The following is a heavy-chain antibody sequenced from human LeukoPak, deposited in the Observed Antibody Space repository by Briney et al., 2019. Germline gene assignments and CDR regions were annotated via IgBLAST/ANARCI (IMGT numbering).Heavy chain of an antibody. D-gene: IGHD3-10*01. CDR1: GFTFSSYG. CDR3: AKGNYYGSGSSFDY. V-gene: IGHV3-23*01. CDR2: ISGSGGST. J-gene: IGHJ4*02. Sequence: PGGSLRLSCAASGFTFSSYGMSWVRQAPGKGLEWVSGISGSGGSTYYADSVKGRFTISRDNSKNTLYLRMNSLRAEDTAVYYCAKGNYYGSGSSFDYWGQGTLVTVSS.